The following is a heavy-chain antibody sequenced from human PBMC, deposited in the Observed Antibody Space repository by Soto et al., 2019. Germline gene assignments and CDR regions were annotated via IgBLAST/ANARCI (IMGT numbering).Heavy chain of an antibody. Sequence: QVQLVESGGGVVQPGRSLRLSCAASGFTFSSYAMHWVRQAPGKGLEWVAVISYDGSNKYYADSVKGRFTISRDNSKNTLYLQMNSLRAEDTAVYYCAREGVPAASDYWGQGTLVTVSS. CDR1: GFTFSSYA. D-gene: IGHD2-2*01. CDR2: ISYDGSNK. V-gene: IGHV3-30-3*01. J-gene: IGHJ4*02. CDR3: AREGVPAASDY.